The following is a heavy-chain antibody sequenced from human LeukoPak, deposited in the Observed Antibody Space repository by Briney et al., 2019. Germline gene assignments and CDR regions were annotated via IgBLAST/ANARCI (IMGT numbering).Heavy chain of an antibody. J-gene: IGHJ4*02. D-gene: IGHD3-22*01. V-gene: IGHV4-61*02. Sequence: PSQTLSLTCTGSGGSLSSGSYYWRWLRQPAGRGVEGVGRIYTSESTNYNPSLNSRVTISVDTSKNQFSLNLSSVTAADTAVYYCARDSSGYSKGLFDYWGQGTLVTVSS. CDR3: ARDSSGYSKGLFDY. CDR2: IYTSEST. CDR1: GGSLSSGSYY.